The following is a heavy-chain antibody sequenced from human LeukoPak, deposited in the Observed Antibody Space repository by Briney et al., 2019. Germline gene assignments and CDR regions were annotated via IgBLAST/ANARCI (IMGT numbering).Heavy chain of an antibody. CDR2: IRSKANSYAT. D-gene: IGHD6-19*01. V-gene: IGHV3-73*01. CDR1: GFTFSGSA. Sequence: GGSLKLSCAASGFTFSGSAMHWVRQASGKGLEWVCRIRSKANSYATAYSASVKGRFTISRDDSKNTAYLQMNSLKTEDTAVYFCIRRNGDYSSGWYDYWGQGTLVTVSS. J-gene: IGHJ4*02. CDR3: IRRNGDYSSGWYDY.